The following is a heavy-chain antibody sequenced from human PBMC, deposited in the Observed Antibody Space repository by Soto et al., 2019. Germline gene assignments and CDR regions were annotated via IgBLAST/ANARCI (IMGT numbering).Heavy chain of an antibody. D-gene: IGHD3-22*01. Sequence: GGSLRLSCAASGFTFSSYSMNWVRQAPGKGLEWVSSISSSSSYIYYADSVKGRFTISRDNAKNLLYLQMNSLRAEDTAVYYCARDKFPRDSSGYPYTSDYWGQGTLVTV. J-gene: IGHJ4*02. CDR3: ARDKFPRDSSGYPYTSDY. V-gene: IGHV3-21*01. CDR1: GFTFSSYS. CDR2: ISSSSSYI.